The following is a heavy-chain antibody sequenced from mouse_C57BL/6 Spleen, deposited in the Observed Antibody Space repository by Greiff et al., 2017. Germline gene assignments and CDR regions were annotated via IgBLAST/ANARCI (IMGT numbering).Heavy chain of an antibody. V-gene: IGHV1-64*01. J-gene: IGHJ3*01. CDR2: IHPNSGST. D-gene: IGHD2-4*01. CDR3: ARENYDWFAY. CDR1: GYTFTSYW. Sequence: QVQLKQPGAELVKPGASVKLSCKASGYTFTSYWMHWVKQRPGQGLEWIGMIHPNSGSTNYNEKFKSKATLTVDKSSSTAYMQLSSLTSEDSAVYYCARENYDWFAYWGKGTLVTVSA.